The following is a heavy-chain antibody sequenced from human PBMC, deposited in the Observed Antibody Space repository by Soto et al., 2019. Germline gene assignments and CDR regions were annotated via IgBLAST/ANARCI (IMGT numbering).Heavy chain of an antibody. CDR2: ISRSSSTI. Sequence: EVQLVESGGGLVQPGGSLRLSCAASGFTFSSYSMNWVRQAPGKGLEWVSYISRSSSTIYYADSVKGRFTISRDNAKNKLYLQMYRQRDEDTAVYYGARALSGYDGSGGWCEGALVSVSS. J-gene: IGHJ4*02. D-gene: IGHD3-22*01. V-gene: IGHV3-48*02. CDR1: GFTFSSYS. CDR3: ARALSGYDGSGG.